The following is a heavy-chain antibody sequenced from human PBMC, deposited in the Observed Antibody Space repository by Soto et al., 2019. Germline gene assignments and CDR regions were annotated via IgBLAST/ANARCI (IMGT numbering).Heavy chain of an antibody. CDR2: ISSNGGRT. V-gene: IGHV3-23*01. D-gene: IGHD6-13*01. CDR1: GFTFSAYV. J-gene: IGHJ4*01. Sequence: EVQLLESGGGLVQPGGSLRLSCAASGFTFSAYVMCWVRQAPGKGPEWVSAISSNGGRTFYTDSVKGRFTISRDNSKNTRYLQMSSLRVEDTAIYYCAKDPTIASVGPTLDYWGHGTLVSVSS. CDR3: AKDPTIASVGPTLDY.